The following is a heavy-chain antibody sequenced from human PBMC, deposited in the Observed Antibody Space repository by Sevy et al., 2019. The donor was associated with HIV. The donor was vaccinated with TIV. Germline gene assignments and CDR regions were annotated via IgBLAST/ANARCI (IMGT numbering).Heavy chain of an antibody. CDR3: ARAGGSTDWGVDV. V-gene: IGHV4-59*13. D-gene: IGHD6-19*01. Sequence: SETLSLTCTVSGGSISSYYWSWIQQPPGKGLEWIGYIYYSGSTNYNPSLKSRVSISVDTSKNQFCLKLTSVTAADTAVYYCARAGGSTDWGVDVWGQGTRVTVSS. CDR2: IYYSGST. J-gene: IGHJ6*02. CDR1: GGSISSYY.